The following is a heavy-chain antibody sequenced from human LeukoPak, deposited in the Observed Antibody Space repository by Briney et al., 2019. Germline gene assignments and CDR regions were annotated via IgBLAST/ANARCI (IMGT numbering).Heavy chain of an antibody. CDR3: ARAGRDGYNLRIHAFDI. CDR1: GGSISSYY. V-gene: IGHV4-59*01. J-gene: IGHJ3*02. Sequence: SEALSLTCTVSGGSISSYYWSWIRQPPGKGLEWIGYIYYSGSTNYNPSLKSRVTISVDTSKNQFSLKPSSVTAADTAVYYCARAGRDGYNLRIHAFDIWGQGTMVTVSS. D-gene: IGHD5-24*01. CDR2: IYYSGST.